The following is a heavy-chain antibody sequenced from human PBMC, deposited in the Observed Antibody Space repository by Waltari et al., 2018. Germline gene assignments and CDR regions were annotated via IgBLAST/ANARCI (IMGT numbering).Heavy chain of an antibody. CDR1: RGCSSSPS. CDR2: IYSSGST. J-gene: IGHJ5*02. D-gene: IGHD2-15*01. Sequence: QVQLQESGPGLAKPSETLSLSCTVSRGCSSSPSCSWTRPHPGKGLEWIGYIYSSGSTNYHPSLKSRVTISVDTSKNQFSLKLSSVTAADTAVYYCARDLSRDGYSKGWFDPWGQGTLVTVSS. CDR3: ARDLSRDGYSKGWFDP. V-gene: IGHV4-59*11.